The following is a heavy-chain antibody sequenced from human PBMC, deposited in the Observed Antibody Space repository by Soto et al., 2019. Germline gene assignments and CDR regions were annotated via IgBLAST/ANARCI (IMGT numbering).Heavy chain of an antibody. J-gene: IGHJ5*02. V-gene: IGHV3-33*01. CDR3: ARPSGSWYNWFDP. CDR1: GFTFSSYG. Sequence: AGSLRLSCAASGFTFSSYGMHWVRQAPGKGLEWVAVIWYDGSNKYYADSVKGRFTISRDNSKNTLYLQMNSLRAEATAVYYCARPSGSWYNWFDPWGQGTLVTVSS. CDR2: IWYDGSNK. D-gene: IGHD6-13*01.